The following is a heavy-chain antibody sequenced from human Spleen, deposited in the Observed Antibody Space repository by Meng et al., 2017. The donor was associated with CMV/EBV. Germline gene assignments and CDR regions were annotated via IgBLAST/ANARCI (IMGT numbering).Heavy chain of an antibody. CDR1: GFSFGDYA. V-gene: IGHV3-9*01. D-gene: IGHD5-24*01. CDR3: ARSLNPNYYYYFMDV. CDR2: ISRESGSI. Sequence: GGSLRLSCAASGFSFGDYAMHWVRQAPGKGLEWVSGISRESGSIAYADSVKGRFTISRDNAWNSLYLQMNSLRAEDTALYHCARSLNPNYYYYFMDVWGQGTTVTVSS. J-gene: IGHJ6*02.